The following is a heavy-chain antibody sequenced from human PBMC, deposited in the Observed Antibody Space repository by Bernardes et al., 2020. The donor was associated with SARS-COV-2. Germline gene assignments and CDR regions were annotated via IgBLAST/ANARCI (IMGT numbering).Heavy chain of an antibody. V-gene: IGHV5-51*01. CDR3: ARRYGSGNYHNHRNAFDI. CDR1: GFSFSSYW. Sequence: SLKISCQGSGFSFSSYWIGWVRQKPGKGLEWMGIIYPSDSNTIYSPSFEGQVTISADKSISTAYLQWSSLKASDTAMYYCARRYGSGNYHNHRNAFDIWGKGTMVTVSS. CDR2: IYPSDSNT. J-gene: IGHJ3*02. D-gene: IGHD3-10*01.